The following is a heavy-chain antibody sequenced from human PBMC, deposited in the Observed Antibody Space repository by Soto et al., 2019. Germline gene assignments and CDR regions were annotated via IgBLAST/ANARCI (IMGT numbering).Heavy chain of an antibody. V-gene: IGHV3-23*01. J-gene: IGHJ3*02. CDR2: ISSSGDSP. CDR1: GFTFSNYA. CDR3: AKDMGCSSTSCFILHDAFDI. D-gene: IGHD2-2*01. Sequence: QPGGSLRLSCAASGFTFSNYAMSWVRQAPGKGLEWVSAISSSGDSPYYADSVKGRFTVSRDNSKNTLYLQMNSLRAEDTAVYYCAKDMGCSSTSCFILHDAFDIWGQGTMVTVSS.